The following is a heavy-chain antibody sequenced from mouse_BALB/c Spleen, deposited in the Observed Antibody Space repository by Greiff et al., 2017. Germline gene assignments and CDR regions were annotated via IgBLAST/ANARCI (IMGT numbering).Heavy chain of an antibody. CDR2: ISSGSSTI. D-gene: IGHD4-1*01. V-gene: IGHV5-17*02. CDR3: EREELSGIYFDY. J-gene: IGHJ2*01. Sequence: EVKLVESGGGLVQPGGSRKLSCAASGFTFSSFGMHWVRQAPEKGLEWVAYISSGSSTIYYADTVKGRFTISRDNPKNTLFLQMTSLRSEDTAMYYCEREELSGIYFDYWGQGTTLTVSS. CDR1: GFTFSSFG.